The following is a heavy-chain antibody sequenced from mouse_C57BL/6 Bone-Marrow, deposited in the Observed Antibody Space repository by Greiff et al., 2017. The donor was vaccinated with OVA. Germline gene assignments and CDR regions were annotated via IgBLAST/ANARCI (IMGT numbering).Heavy chain of an antibody. CDR2: ISSGSSTI. CDR1: GFTFSDYG. CDR3: ARTFTTRAY. V-gene: IGHV5-17*01. J-gene: IGHJ3*01. D-gene: IGHD2-12*01. Sequence: DVMLVESGGGLVKPGGSLKLSCAASGFTFSDYGMHWVRQAPEKGLEWVAYISSGSSTIYYADTVKGRFTISRDNAKNTLFLQMTSLRSEDTAMYYCARTFTTRAYWGQGTLVTVSA.